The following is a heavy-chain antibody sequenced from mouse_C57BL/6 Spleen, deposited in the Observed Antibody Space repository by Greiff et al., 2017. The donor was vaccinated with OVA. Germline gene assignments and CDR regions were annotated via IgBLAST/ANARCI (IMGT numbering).Heavy chain of an antibody. CDR1: GFTFTDYY. D-gene: IGHD1-1*01. V-gene: IGHV7-3*01. J-gene: IGHJ4*01. CDR3: ARYYYSSSYYYAMDY. Sequence: EVQGVESGGGLVQPGGSLSLSCAASGFTFTDYYMSWVRQPPGKALEWLGFIRNKANGYKTEYSASVKGRFTISSDNSQNIFYLQMISLRADDSATYYCARYYYSSSYYYAMDYWGQGTSVTVSS. CDR2: IRNKANGYKT.